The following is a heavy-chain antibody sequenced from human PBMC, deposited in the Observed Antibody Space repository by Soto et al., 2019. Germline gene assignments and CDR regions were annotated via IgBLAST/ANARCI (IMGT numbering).Heavy chain of an antibody. J-gene: IGHJ4*02. V-gene: IGHV1-18*01. CDR1: GYTFTSYG. CDR3: ARDRSPVGYSYGRPPFDY. D-gene: IGHD5-18*01. CDR2: ISAYSGNT. Sequence: ASVKVFCKASGYTFTSYGISWVRQAPGQGLEWMGWISAYSGNTNYAQKLQGRVTMTTDTSTSTAYMELRSLRSDDTAVYYCARDRSPVGYSYGRPPFDYWGQGTLVTVSS.